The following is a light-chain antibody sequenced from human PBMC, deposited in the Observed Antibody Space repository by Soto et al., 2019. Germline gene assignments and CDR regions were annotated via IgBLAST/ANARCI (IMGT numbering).Light chain of an antibody. CDR3: QSYASSTVV. CDR1: SGSIASND. Sequence: NFMLTQPPSVSESPGKTVTISCTRSSGSIASNDVQWYQQLPGSAPTTVIYENNQRPSGVPDRFSGSTYGSSNSASLTISGLQTEDEADYSCQSYASSTVVFGGGTKLTVL. J-gene: IGLJ2*01. CDR2: ENN. V-gene: IGLV6-57*04.